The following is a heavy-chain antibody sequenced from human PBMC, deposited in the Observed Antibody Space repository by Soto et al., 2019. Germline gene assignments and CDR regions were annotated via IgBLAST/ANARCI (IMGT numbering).Heavy chain of an antibody. CDR3: ARDKITGLFDY. CDR2: IYYSGST. D-gene: IGHD2-8*02. J-gene: IGHJ4*02. Sequence: SETLSLTCTVSGASISSYYWSLIRQPPGTGLEWIGYIYYSGSTNYNPSLKSRVTISVDTSKNQFSLKLTSVTAADTAVYYCARDKITGLFDYWGQGTLVTVSS. V-gene: IGHV4-59*12. CDR1: GASISSYY.